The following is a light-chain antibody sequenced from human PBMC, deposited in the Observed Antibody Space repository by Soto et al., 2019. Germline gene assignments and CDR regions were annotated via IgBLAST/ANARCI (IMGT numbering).Light chain of an antibody. CDR3: ISYTGSSTSYV. Sequence: QSALTQPASVSGSPGQSITISCSGTRSDIGSYNYVAWYQQFPGKTPKILIYGVSNRPSGVSSRFSGSKSGNTASLTISGLQAEDEADYYCISYTGSSTSYVFGCGTKLTVL. CDR1: RSDIGSYNY. V-gene: IGLV2-14*01. J-gene: IGLJ1*01. CDR2: GVS.